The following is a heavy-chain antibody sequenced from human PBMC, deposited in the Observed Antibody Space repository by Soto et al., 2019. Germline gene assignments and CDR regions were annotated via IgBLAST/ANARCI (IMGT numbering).Heavy chain of an antibody. CDR3: ARPVPITMVRGVSAFDI. D-gene: IGHD3-10*01. Sequence: SETLSLTCTVSGGSISSSSYYWGWIRQPPGKGLEWIGSIYYSGSTYYNPSLKSRVTISVDTSKNQFSLKLSSVTAADTAVYYCARPVPITMVRGVSAFDIWGQGTMVTVSS. V-gene: IGHV4-39*01. CDR1: GGSISSSSYY. J-gene: IGHJ3*02. CDR2: IYYSGST.